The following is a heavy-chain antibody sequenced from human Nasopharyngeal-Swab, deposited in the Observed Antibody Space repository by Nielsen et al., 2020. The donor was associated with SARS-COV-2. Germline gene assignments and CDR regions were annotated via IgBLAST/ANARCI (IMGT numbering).Heavy chain of an antibody. V-gene: IGHV3-13*01. D-gene: IGHD3-3*01. CDR2: IGYRGDT. J-gene: IGHJ4*02. CDR1: GFTFSRHD. CDR3: ARVAGGTYEDY. Sequence: GESLKISCAASGFTFSRHDMHWVRQPTGKGLEWVSAIGYRGDTYYPASVKGRFTISRENAKNSLYLQMNSLRVGDTAVYYCARVAGGTYEDYWGQGTLVTVSS.